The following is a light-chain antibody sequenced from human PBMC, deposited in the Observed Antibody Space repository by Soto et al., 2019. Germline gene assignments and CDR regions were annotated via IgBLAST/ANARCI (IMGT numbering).Light chain of an antibody. CDR1: SSDVGGYNF. CDR3: CSYAGFYTLV. V-gene: IGLV2-11*01. J-gene: IGLJ3*02. CDR2: DVT. Sequence: QSVLTQPASVSGSPGQSITISCTGTSSDVGGYNFVSWYQQHPGKAPKLMIYDVTKRPSGVPDRFSGSKSGNTASLTISGLQAEDESEYYCCSYAGFYTLVFGGGTKLTVL.